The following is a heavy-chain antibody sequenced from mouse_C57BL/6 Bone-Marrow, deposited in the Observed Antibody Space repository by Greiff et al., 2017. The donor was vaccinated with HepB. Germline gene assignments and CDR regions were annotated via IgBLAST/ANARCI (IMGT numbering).Heavy chain of an antibody. V-gene: IGHV5-4*01. Sequence: EVHLVESGGGLVKPGGSLKLSCAASGFTFSSYAMSWVRQTPEKRLEWVATISDGGSYTYYPDNVKGRFTISRDNAKNNLYLQMSHLKSEDTAMYYCAREEAGPYYAMDYWGQGTSVTVSS. J-gene: IGHJ4*01. CDR3: AREEAGPYYAMDY. CDR2: ISDGGSYT. D-gene: IGHD3-2*02. CDR1: GFTFSSYA.